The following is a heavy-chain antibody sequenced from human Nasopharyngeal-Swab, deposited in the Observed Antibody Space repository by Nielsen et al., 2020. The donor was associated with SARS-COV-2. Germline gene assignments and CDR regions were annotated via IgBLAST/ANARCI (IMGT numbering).Heavy chain of an antibody. CDR1: GGSISSGGYY. D-gene: IGHD3-16*02. V-gene: IGHV4-31*03. CDR2: IYYSGST. CDR3: ARDPVYDYVWGSYRIDAFDI. J-gene: IGHJ3*02. Sequence: SETLSLTCTVSGGSISSGGYYWSWIRQHPGKGLEWIGYIYYSGSTYYNPSLKSRVTISVDTSKNQFSLKLSSVTAADTAVYYCARDPVYDYVWGSYRIDAFDIWGQGTMVTVSS.